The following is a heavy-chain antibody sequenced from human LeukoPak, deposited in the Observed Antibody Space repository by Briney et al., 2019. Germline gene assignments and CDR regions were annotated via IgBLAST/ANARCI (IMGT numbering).Heavy chain of an antibody. CDR3: TTDLHDSSGYPEWGY. CDR2: IKSKTDGGTT. D-gene: IGHD3-22*01. Sequence: GGSLRLSCAASGFTFSNAWMSWVRQAPGKGLEWVGRIKSKTDGGTTDYAAPVKGRFTISRDDSKNTLYLQMNSLKTEDTAVYYCTTDLHDSSGYPEWGYWGQGTLVTVSS. V-gene: IGHV3-15*01. J-gene: IGHJ4*02. CDR1: GFTFSNAW.